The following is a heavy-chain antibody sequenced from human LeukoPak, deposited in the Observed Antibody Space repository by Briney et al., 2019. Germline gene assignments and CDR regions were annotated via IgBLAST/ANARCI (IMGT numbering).Heavy chain of an antibody. J-gene: IGHJ4*02. Sequence: PGASLRLSCAASGFTFSTYAMSWVRQAPGKGLEWVSDISGSSGSTYYADSVKGRFTISRDNSKNTLYLQMNGLRAEDTAVYYCAKYTVVVPAAGAYFDYWGQGTLVTVSS. CDR2: ISGSSGST. CDR1: GFTFSTYA. D-gene: IGHD2-2*01. V-gene: IGHV3-23*01. CDR3: AKYTVVVPAAGAYFDY.